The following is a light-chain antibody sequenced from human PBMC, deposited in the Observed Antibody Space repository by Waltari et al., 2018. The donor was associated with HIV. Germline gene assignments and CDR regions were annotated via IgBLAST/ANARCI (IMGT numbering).Light chain of an antibody. Sequence: EIVLTQSPGTLSLSPGERATLSCRASQSVSSSYLAWYQQKPGQAPRLLIYGASSRATGIPDRFSGSGSGTDFTLTISRLEPEDFAVYYCLNPFGQGTKLEIK. CDR2: GAS. V-gene: IGKV3-20*01. J-gene: IGKJ2*01. CDR1: QSVSSSY. CDR3: LNP.